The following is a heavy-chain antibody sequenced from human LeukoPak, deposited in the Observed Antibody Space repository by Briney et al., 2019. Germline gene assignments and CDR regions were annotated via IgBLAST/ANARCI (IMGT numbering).Heavy chain of an antibody. V-gene: IGHV3-30*02. Sequence: GGSLRLSCAASGFTFSSYGMHWVRQAPGKGLEWVAFIRYDGSNKYYADSVKGRFTISRDNAKNSLYLQMNSLRAEDTAVYYCARHSSSWYSPFDYWGQGTLVTVSS. CDR2: IRYDGSNK. CDR3: ARHSSSWYSPFDY. CDR1: GFTFSSYG. J-gene: IGHJ4*02. D-gene: IGHD6-13*01.